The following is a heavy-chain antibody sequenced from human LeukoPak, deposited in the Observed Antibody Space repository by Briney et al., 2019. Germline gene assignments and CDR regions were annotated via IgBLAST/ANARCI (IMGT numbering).Heavy chain of an antibody. Sequence: PSGTLSLTCAVSGDSMISTSWWSWVRQPPGKRLELFGEIYHTGSTNYNPSLQSRATISIDKSKNQFSLRLSAVTAADTAFYYCASRGGFFDFWGQGTLVTVSS. D-gene: IGHD3-16*01. CDR2: IYHTGST. V-gene: IGHV4-4*02. CDR3: ASRGGFFDF. J-gene: IGHJ4*02. CDR1: GDSMISTSW.